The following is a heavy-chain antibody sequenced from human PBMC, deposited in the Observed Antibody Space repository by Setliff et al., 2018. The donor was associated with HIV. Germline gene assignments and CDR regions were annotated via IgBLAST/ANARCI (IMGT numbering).Heavy chain of an antibody. CDR2: IYYSGST. D-gene: IGHD6-19*01. J-gene: IGHJ5*02. Sequence: PSETLSLTCTVSGDFFSSDYYWTWIRQPPGKGLEWIGYIYYSGSTNYNPSLKSRVTISVDTSKNQFSLKLSSVTAADTAVYYCAREGLAVAGLNWFDPWGQGTLVTVSS. V-gene: IGHV4-61*01. CDR1: GDFFSSDYY. CDR3: AREGLAVAGLNWFDP.